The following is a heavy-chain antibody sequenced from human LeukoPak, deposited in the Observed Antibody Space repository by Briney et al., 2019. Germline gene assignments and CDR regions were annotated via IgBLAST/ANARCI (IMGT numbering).Heavy chain of an antibody. V-gene: IGHV4-61*09. D-gene: IGHD3-22*01. CDR3: ARGGDTSGHYYFEYFHH. J-gene: IGHJ1*01. CDR2: IYTSGKI. Sequence: SQTLSLTCTVSGGSISSGYSYWTWVRRPAGKGLEWMGHIYTSGKIDYNPSLESRVTISVDTSKNHFSLKLSSVTAADTAVYYCARGGDTSGHYYFEYFHHWGQGTLVAVSS. CDR1: GGSISSGYSY.